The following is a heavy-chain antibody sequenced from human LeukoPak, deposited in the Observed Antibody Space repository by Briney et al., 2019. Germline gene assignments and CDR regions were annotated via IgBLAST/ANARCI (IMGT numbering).Heavy chain of an antibody. CDR2: ISYDGRNI. CDR3: ARECGYCGERYYYYYYYMDV. Sequence: PGGSLRLSCGASGFSFSNYAMHWVRQAPGKGLEWLAVISYDGRNIHYADSVKGQFTISRDNSKNTLYLQMDILRAEDTAVYYCARECGYCGERYYYYYYYMDVWGKGTTVTVSS. D-gene: IGHD2-21*01. CDR1: GFSFSNYA. V-gene: IGHV3-30*01. J-gene: IGHJ6*03.